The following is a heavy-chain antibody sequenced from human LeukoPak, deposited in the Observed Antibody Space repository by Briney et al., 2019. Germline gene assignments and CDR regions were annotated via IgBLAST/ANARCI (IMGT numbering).Heavy chain of an antibody. V-gene: IGHV4-34*01. CDR2: INHSGST. CDR1: GGSFSGYY. CDR3: ARGSSSLRHYFDY. J-gene: IGHJ4*02. D-gene: IGHD6-13*01. Sequence: SETLSLTCAVYGGSFSGYYWSWIRHPPGKGLEWIGEINHSGSTNYNPSLKSRVTISVDTSKNQFSLKLSSVTAADTAVYYCARGSSSLRHYFDYWGQGTLVTVSS.